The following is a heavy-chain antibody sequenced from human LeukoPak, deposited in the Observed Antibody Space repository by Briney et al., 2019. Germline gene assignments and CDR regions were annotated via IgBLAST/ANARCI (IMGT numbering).Heavy chain of an antibody. V-gene: IGHV1-18*01. CDR3: ARDRTEYCSSTSCRYTLFDP. Sequence: GASVKVSCKASGYTFTSYGISWVRQAPGKGLEWMGWISAYNGNTNYAQKLQGRVTMTTDTSTSTAYMELRSLRSDDTAVYYCARDRTEYCSSTSCRYTLFDPWGQGTLVTVSS. J-gene: IGHJ5*02. CDR1: GYTFTSYG. D-gene: IGHD2-2*01. CDR2: ISAYNGNT.